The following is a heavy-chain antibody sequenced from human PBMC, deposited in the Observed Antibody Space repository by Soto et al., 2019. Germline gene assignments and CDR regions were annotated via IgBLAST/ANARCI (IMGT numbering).Heavy chain of an antibody. CDR3: ARRGVILTYYDILTGYYTGANWFDP. Sequence: ASVKVSCKASGYTFTSYGISWVRQAPGQGLEWMGWISAYNGNTNYAQKLQGRVTMTTDTSTSTAYMELRSLRSDDTAVYYCARRGVILTYYDILTGYYTGANWFDPWGQGTLVTVSS. V-gene: IGHV1-18*04. CDR2: ISAYNGNT. J-gene: IGHJ5*02. D-gene: IGHD3-9*01. CDR1: GYTFTSYG.